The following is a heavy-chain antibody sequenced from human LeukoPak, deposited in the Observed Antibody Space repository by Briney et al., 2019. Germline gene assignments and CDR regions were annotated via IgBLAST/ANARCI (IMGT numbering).Heavy chain of an antibody. J-gene: IGHJ4*02. CDR2: LNNDGSST. D-gene: IGHD5/OR15-5a*01. V-gene: IGHV3-74*03. CDR1: GFIFSNYW. Sequence: PGGSLRLSCAASGFIFSNYWMHSVPEAPGERVLWVSRLNNDGSSTTYADSVKGRFTISRDNAKNTLYLQMNSLRAEDTAVYYCAKGGLRVTDYWGQGTLVTVSS. CDR3: AKGGLRVTDY.